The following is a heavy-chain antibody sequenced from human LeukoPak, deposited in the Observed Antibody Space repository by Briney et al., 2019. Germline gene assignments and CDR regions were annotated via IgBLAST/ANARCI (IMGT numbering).Heavy chain of an antibody. V-gene: IGHV3-74*01. D-gene: IGHD3-22*01. CDR2: INTDGSSS. CDR1: GFTFSSYW. CDR3: ARGWDNNDSSGYSA. Sequence: GGSLRLSCAASGFTFSSYWMHWVRQAPGKGLVWVSRINTDGSSSSYADSVKGRFTISRDNAKNTLYLQMNSLRVEDTALYYCARGWDNNDSSGYSAWGQGTLVTVSS. J-gene: IGHJ4*02.